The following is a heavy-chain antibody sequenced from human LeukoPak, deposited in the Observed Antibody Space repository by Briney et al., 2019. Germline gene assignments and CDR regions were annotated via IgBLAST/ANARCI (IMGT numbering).Heavy chain of an antibody. V-gene: IGHV4-59*08. J-gene: IGHJ6*02. CDR2: IYYSGST. CDR1: GGSISRDY. D-gene: IGHD2-15*01. CDR3: ARRSLYYSGMDV. Sequence: PSETLSLTRTVRGGSISRDYWSWVPDPPGKGGGWSGYIYYSGSTNYNPSLKSRVTITVDTSKNQFSLKLSSVTAADTAVYYCARRSLYYSGMDVWGQGTTVTVSS.